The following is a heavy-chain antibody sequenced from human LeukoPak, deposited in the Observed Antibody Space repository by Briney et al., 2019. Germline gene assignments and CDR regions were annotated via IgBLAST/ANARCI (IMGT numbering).Heavy chain of an antibody. D-gene: IGHD2-21*02. CDR2: INHSGST. CDR1: GGSFSGYY. CDR3: ARVRVAYCGGDCCL. V-gene: IGHV4-34*01. J-gene: IGHJ4*02. Sequence: PSETLSLTCAVYGGSFSGYYWSWIRQPPGKGLEWIGEINHSGSTNYNPSLKSRVTISVDTSKNQFSLKLSSVTAADTAVYYCARVRVAYCGGDCCLWGQGTLVTVSS.